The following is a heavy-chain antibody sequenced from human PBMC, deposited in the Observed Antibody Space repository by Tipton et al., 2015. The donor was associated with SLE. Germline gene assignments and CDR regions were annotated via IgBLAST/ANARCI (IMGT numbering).Heavy chain of an antibody. CDR1: GFTFSSYS. CDR3: ARDPYYYYYYMDV. CDR2: ISSSSSYI. Sequence: SLRLSCAASGFTFSSYSVNWVRQAPGKGLEWVSSISSSSSYIYYADSVKGRFTISRDNAKNSLYLQMNSLRAEDTAVYYRARDPYYYYYYMDVWGKGTTVTVSS. V-gene: IGHV3-21*01. J-gene: IGHJ6*03.